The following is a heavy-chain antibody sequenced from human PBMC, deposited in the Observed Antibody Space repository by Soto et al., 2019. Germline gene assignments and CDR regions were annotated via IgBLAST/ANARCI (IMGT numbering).Heavy chain of an antibody. CDR3: ARALYDFWSGYSNWFDP. CDR2: IYYSGCT. CDR1: GGSISSYY. Sequence: QVQLQESGPGLVKPSETLSLTCTVSGGSISSYYWSWIRQPPGKGLEWIGYIYYSGCTNYNPSLKSRVTISVDTSKNQFSLKLSSVTAADTAVYYCARALYDFWSGYSNWFDPWGQGTLVTVSS. V-gene: IGHV4-59*01. J-gene: IGHJ5*02. D-gene: IGHD3-3*01.